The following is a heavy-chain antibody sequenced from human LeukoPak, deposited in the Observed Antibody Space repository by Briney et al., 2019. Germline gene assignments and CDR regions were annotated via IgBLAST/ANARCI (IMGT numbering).Heavy chain of an antibody. CDR2: IYTSGST. D-gene: IGHD3-3*01. CDR3: ARPQYYDFWSGYYTPFDY. V-gene: IGHV4-61*02. J-gene: IGHJ4*02. Sequence: PSETLSLTCTVSGGSISSGSYYWSWIRQPAGKGLEWIGRIYTSGSTNYNPSLKSRVTISVDTSKNQFSLKLSSVTAADTAVYYCARPQYYDFWSGYYTPFDYWGQGTLVTVSS. CDR1: GGSISSGSYY.